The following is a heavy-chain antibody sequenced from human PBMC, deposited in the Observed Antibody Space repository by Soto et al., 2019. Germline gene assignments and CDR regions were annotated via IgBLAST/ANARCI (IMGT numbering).Heavy chain of an antibody. D-gene: IGHD6-19*01. V-gene: IGHV1-69*13. CDR1: GGTFSSYA. Sequence: GASVKVSCKASGGTFSSYAISWVRQAPGQGLEWMGGIIPIFGTANYAQKFQGRVTITADESTSTAYMELSSLRSEDTAVYYCASTKHSSPQWLVGNWFDPWGQGTLVTVSS. CDR3: ASTKHSSPQWLVGNWFDP. J-gene: IGHJ5*02. CDR2: IIPIFGTA.